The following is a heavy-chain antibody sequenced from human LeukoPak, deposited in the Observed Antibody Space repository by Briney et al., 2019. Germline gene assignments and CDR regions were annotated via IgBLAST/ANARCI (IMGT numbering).Heavy chain of an antibody. Sequence: ASVKVSCKASGYTFTGYYMHWVRQAPGQGLDWMGWINPNSGGTNYAQKFQGRVTMTRDTSISTAYMELSRLRSDDTAVYYCARDWERITGGAFDIWGQGTMVTVSS. D-gene: IGHD1-14*01. CDR3: ARDWERITGGAFDI. CDR2: INPNSGGT. CDR1: GYTFTGYY. J-gene: IGHJ3*02. V-gene: IGHV1-2*02.